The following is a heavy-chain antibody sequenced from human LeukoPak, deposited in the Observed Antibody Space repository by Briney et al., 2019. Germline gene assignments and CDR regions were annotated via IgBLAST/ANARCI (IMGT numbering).Heavy chain of an antibody. CDR1: GFTVSTNY. Sequence: GGSLRLSCAASGFTVSTNYMSWVRQAPGKGLEWVSVIYSRGSTYYADSVKGRFTISRDNSKNTLYLQMNSLRDEDTAVYYCGRGGPEDAFDIWGQGTMVTVSS. D-gene: IGHD1-14*01. V-gene: IGHV3-66*01. J-gene: IGHJ3*02. CDR2: IYSRGST. CDR3: GRGGPEDAFDI.